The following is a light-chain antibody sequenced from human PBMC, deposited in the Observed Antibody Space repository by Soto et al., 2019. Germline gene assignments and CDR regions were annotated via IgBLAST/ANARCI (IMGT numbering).Light chain of an antibody. Sequence: DIQMTQSPSSLSASVGDRVTITCRASQSISSHLNWYQQRPGKAPNLLIYAASNLQSGVPSRFSGSGSGAAFTLTISSLQPEDIATYYCQQSDNTPLTFGGGTKREIK. V-gene: IGKV1-39*01. CDR3: QQSDNTPLT. CDR1: QSISSH. J-gene: IGKJ4*01. CDR2: AAS.